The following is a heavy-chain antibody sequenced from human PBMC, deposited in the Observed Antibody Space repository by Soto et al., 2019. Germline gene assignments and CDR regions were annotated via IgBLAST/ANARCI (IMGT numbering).Heavy chain of an antibody. Sequence: EVHLVESGGDLVQPGGSLRLSCAASGFIFSNHWMNWVRQAPGKGLEWVAIIKQDGSENKYVDSVRGRFTISRDNAKNSLYLQMNSLRAEDTAVYYCAGGTGWLTDKWGQGTLVPVSS. J-gene: IGHJ4*02. CDR1: GFIFSNHW. CDR3: AGGTGWLTDK. V-gene: IGHV3-7*04. CDR2: IKQDGSEN. D-gene: IGHD1-1*01.